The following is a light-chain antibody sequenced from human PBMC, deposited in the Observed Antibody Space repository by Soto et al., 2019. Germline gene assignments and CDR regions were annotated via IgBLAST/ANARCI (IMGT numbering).Light chain of an antibody. J-gene: IGKJ1*01. Sequence: EVVLTQSPATLSLSPGERATLSCRASANVRTFVDWYQQKPGQAPRLLIYGASNRATGIPARFSGSGSGTDFTLTISDLEPEEFSVYYCQQHSHWPPWTFGQGTRVEIQ. CDR3: QQHSHWPPWT. V-gene: IGKV3-11*01. CDR2: GAS. CDR1: ANVRTF.